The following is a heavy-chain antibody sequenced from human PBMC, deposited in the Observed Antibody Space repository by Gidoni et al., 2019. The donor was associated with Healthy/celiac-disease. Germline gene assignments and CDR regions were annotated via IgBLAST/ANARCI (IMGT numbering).Heavy chain of an antibody. CDR3: ASPGAAAGTPFDY. V-gene: IGHV1-69*01. J-gene: IGHJ4*02. D-gene: IGHD6-13*01. Sequence: QVQLVPSGAEVKKPGSSVKVSCNASGGTFSSYAISWVRQAPGQGLEWMGGIIPSFGTANYAQKFQGRGTITADESTSTAYMELSSLRSEDTAVYYCASPGAAAGTPFDYWGQGTLVTVSS. CDR2: IIPSFGTA. CDR1: GGTFSSYA.